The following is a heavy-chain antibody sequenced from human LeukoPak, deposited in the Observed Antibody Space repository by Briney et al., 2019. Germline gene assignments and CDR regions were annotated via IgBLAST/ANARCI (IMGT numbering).Heavy chain of an antibody. V-gene: IGHV4-59*08. D-gene: IGHD1-26*01. J-gene: IGHJ4*02. CDR2: IYYTGST. CDR3: ARHVAVGETD. Sequence: SETLSLTCNVSGGSIINYYWSWIRQPPGKGLEWIGYIYYTGSTTYNPSLKSRVTISVDTAKNQFSLKLSSVTAADTAVYYCARHVAVGETDWGQGTLVTVSS. CDR1: GGSIINYY.